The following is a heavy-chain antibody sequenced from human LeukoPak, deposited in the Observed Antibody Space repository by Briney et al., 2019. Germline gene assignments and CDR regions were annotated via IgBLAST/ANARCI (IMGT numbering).Heavy chain of an antibody. Sequence: GGSLRLSCAASGFTFSSYEMNWVRQAPGKGLEWVSYISSSGSTIYYADSVKGRFTISRDNAKSSLYLQMNSLRAEDTALYYCARDHYRAVTASDYWGQGTLVTVSS. D-gene: IGHD4-11*01. J-gene: IGHJ4*02. CDR3: ARDHYRAVTASDY. CDR2: ISSSGSTI. V-gene: IGHV3-48*03. CDR1: GFTFSSYE.